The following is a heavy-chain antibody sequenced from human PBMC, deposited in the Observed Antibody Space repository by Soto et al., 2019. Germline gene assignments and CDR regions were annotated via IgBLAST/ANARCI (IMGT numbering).Heavy chain of an antibody. J-gene: IGHJ3*02. CDR1: GYTFTTYG. CDR2: ISTYDNNR. CDR3: ARGLPVEGPDAFDI. Sequence: ASVKVSCKASGYTFTTYGITWVRQAPGQGLEWMGWISTYDNNRNYAQKVQGRVTMTTDTSTSTAYMELRSLRSDDTAVYYCARGLPVEGPDAFDIWGQGTMVTVSS. V-gene: IGHV1-18*01. D-gene: IGHD2-21*02.